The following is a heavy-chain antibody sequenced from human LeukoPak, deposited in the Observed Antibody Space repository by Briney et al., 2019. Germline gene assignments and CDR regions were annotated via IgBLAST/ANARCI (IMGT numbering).Heavy chain of an antibody. CDR1: GGSFRGYY. D-gene: IGHD2-15*01. V-gene: IGHV4-34*01. CDR2: INHSGST. CDR3: ARAIPGVVVVAATRYFDY. Sequence: SETLALTCGVYGGSFRGYYWSWIRQPPGKGLEWIGEINHSGSTNYHPALKSRVTISVDTSKNQFSLKLGSVTAADTAVYYCARAIPGVVVVAATRYFDYWGQGTLVTVSS. J-gene: IGHJ4*02.